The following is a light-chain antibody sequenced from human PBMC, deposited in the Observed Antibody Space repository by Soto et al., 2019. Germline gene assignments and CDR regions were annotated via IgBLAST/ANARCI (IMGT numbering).Light chain of an antibody. CDR3: QQSFSFPVA. J-gene: IGKJ2*01. CDR1: QTITGY. V-gene: IGKV1-39*01. Sequence: DIQMTQSPSSLSASVGDRVTITCRANQTITGYLNWYQQKPGTAPKLLIYAASSLQEGVPSRFRGSGSGTDFTLTISNLQPEDLAAYSCQQSFSFPVAFGQGTKLEIK. CDR2: AAS.